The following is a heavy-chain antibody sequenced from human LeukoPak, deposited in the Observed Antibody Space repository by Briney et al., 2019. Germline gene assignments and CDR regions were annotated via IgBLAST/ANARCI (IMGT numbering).Heavy chain of an antibody. CDR3: AREPSGSYYFGAFDI. Sequence: GGSLRLSCAASGFTFSSYEMNWVRQAPGKGLEWVSYISTSGSTIYYADSVRGRFTISRDNAKNSLYLQMNSLRAEDTAVYYCAREPSGSYYFGAFDIWGQGTMVTVSS. V-gene: IGHV3-48*03. D-gene: IGHD1-26*01. CDR1: GFTFSSYE. CDR2: ISTSGSTI. J-gene: IGHJ3*02.